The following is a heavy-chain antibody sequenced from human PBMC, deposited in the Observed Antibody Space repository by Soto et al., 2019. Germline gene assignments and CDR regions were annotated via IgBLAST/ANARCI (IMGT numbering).Heavy chain of an antibody. CDR2: ISYDGSNK. V-gene: IGHV3-30*18. CDR3: AKGLDYGDLEGDAFDI. Sequence: GGSLRLSCAASGFTFSSYGMHWVRQAPGKGLEWVAVISYDGSNKYYADSVKGRFTISRDNSKNTLYLQMNSLRAEDTAVYYCAKGLDYGDLEGDAFDIWGQGTMVTVSS. J-gene: IGHJ3*02. CDR1: GFTFSSYG. D-gene: IGHD4-17*01.